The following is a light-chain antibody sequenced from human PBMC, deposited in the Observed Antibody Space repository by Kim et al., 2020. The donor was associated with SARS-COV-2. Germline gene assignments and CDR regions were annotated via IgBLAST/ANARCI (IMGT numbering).Light chain of an antibody. CDR2: QDS. CDR1: KLGDKY. J-gene: IGLJ2*01. CDR3: QAWDSSTVV. Sequence: SYELTQPPSVSVSPVQTASITCSGDKLGDKYACWYQQKPGQSPVLVIYQDSKRPSGIPERFSGSNSGNTATLTIRGTQAMDEADYYCQAWDSSTVVFGGGTQLTVL. V-gene: IGLV3-1*01.